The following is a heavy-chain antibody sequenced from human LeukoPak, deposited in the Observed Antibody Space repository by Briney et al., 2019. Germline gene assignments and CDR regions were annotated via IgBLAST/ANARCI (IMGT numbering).Heavy chain of an antibody. CDR1: GVSISSYY. Sequence: PSETLSLTCTVSGVSISSYYWGWIRQPPGKGLEWIGNIYHSGSTAYIPSLKSRATISVDTSKNQFSLKLNSVTAADTAVYYCASGGMRGATRLLFVYWGQGTLVTVSS. D-gene: IGHD6-6*01. V-gene: IGHV4-39*07. J-gene: IGHJ4*02. CDR2: IYHSGST. CDR3: ASGGMRGATRLLFVY.